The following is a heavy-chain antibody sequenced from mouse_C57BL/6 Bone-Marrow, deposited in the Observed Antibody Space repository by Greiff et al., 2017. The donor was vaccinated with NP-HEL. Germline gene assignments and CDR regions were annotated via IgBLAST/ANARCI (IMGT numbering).Heavy chain of an antibody. J-gene: IGHJ1*03. CDR3: AREGRNYGSSRYWYFDV. V-gene: IGHV1-18*01. D-gene: IGHD1-1*01. CDR2: INPNNGGT. Sequence: VQLQQSGPELVKPGASVKIPCKASGYTFTDYNMDWVQQSHGKSLEWIGDINPNNGGTIYNQKFKGKATLTVDKSSSTAYMEIRSLTVEDTAVDYCAREGRNYGSSRYWYFDVWGTGTTVTVSS. CDR1: GYTFTDYN.